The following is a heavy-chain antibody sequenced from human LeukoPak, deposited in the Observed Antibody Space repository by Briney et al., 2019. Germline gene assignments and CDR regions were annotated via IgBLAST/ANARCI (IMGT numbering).Heavy chain of an antibody. J-gene: IGHJ5*02. CDR1: GGTFSSYA. D-gene: IGHD3-22*01. Sequence: SVKVSCKASGGTFSSYAISWVRQAPGQGLEWMGGIIPIFGTANYAQKFQGRVTITADESTSTAYMELSSLRSEDTAVYYCARGGSYYDSSGYYYRAMNNWFDPWGQGTLVTVSS. CDR3: ARGGSYYDSSGYYYRAMNNWFDP. CDR2: IIPIFGTA. V-gene: IGHV1-69*13.